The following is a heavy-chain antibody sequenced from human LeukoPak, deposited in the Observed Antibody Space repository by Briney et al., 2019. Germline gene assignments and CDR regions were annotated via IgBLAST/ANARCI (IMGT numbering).Heavy chain of an antibody. J-gene: IGHJ4*02. CDR2: TYYRSKWYN. CDR3: ARDPRSLWFGESIFDY. D-gene: IGHD3-10*01. CDR1: GDSVSSNSAA. Sequence: SQTLSLTCAISGDSVSSNSAAWNWIRQSPSRGLEWLGRTYYRSKWYNDYAVSVKSRITINSDTSKNQFSLQLNSVTPEDTAVYYCARDPRSLWFGESIFDYWGQGTLVTVSS. V-gene: IGHV6-1*01.